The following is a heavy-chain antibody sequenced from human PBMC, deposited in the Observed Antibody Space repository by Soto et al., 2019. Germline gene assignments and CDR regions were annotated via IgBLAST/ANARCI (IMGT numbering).Heavy chain of an antibody. CDR1: GFTFSSYW. CDR3: ARGGAHTAMANEY. J-gene: IGHJ4*02. D-gene: IGHD5-18*01. V-gene: IGHV3-74*01. CDR2: ISTDGSIT. Sequence: EVQLVESGGGLVQPGGSLSLSCAASGFTFSSYWMHWVRQASGKGLVWVSRISTDGSITTYADSVKGRFTISRDNAKNTLYLQMNSLGAEDTAVYYCARGGAHTAMANEYWGQGALVTVSS.